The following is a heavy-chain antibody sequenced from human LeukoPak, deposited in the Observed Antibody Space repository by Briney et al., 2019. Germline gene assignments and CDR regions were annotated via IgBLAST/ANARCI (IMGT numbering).Heavy chain of an antibody. CDR2: VFGSGAST. CDR1: ELTFSSHA. D-gene: IGHD2-21*01. CDR3: AKQMWSASYYGVDV. Sequence: GGSLRLSCAASELTFSSHAMSWVRQAPGKGLEWVSTVFGSGASTYYANSVRGRFTVSRDNSKNTLHLQMNSLRAEDTALYYCAKQMWSASYYGVDVWGRGATVTVSS. V-gene: IGHV3-23*01. J-gene: IGHJ6*02.